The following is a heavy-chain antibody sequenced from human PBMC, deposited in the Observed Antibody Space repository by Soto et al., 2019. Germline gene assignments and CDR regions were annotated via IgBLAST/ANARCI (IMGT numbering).Heavy chain of an antibody. Sequence: GGSLRLSCAASGFVFGNSAMSWVRQAPGKGLEWVSAISGSGSDTYYADSVKGRLTISRDNFNNTLFLQMGSLRAEDTAVYYCAIQKWLRYGAPDYWGQGTLVTVSS. J-gene: IGHJ4*02. D-gene: IGHD5-12*01. CDR3: AIQKWLRYGAPDY. V-gene: IGHV3-23*01. CDR1: GFVFGNSA. CDR2: ISGSGSDT.